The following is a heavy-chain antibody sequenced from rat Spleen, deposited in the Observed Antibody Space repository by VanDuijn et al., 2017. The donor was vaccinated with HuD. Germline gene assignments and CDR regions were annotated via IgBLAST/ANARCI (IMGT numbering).Heavy chain of an antibody. D-gene: IGHD1-1*01. J-gene: IGHJ2*01. CDR2: ITNSGGST. CDR1: GFTFSHYD. Sequence: EVQLVESGGGLVQPGRSMKLSCAASGFTFSHYDMAWVRQAPKKGLEWVASITNSGGSTYYRDSVKGRFTISRDNAKSTLYLQVDSLRSEDTTIYYCARQATTVPSYFDYWGQGVMVTVSS. CDR3: ARQATTVPSYFDY. V-gene: IGHV5-25*01.